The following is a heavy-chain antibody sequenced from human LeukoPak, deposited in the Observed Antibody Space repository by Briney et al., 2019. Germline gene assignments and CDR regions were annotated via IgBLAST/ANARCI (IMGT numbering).Heavy chain of an antibody. CDR2: INSDGSTT. Sequence: PVGPLRLSCAASGFTFSSYWMHWVRQSPGKGLVWVSCINSDGSTTNYADSVKGRFTISRDNAENTMYLQMNSLRVEDTAVYYCTRRVSATRWFDPWGQGTLVTVSS. CDR1: GFTFSSYW. CDR3: TRRVSATRWFDP. V-gene: IGHV3-74*01. J-gene: IGHJ5*02. D-gene: IGHD2-15*01.